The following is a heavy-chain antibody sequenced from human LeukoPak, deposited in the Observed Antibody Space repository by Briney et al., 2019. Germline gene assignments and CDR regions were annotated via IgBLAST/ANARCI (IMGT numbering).Heavy chain of an antibody. CDR3: ARRNYGDCDHYFDY. CDR1: GASISGYY. D-gene: IGHD4-17*01. Sequence: PSETLSPTCTVSGASISGYYWSWIRQRPGKGLEWIGCIYCSGSTNYNPSLKSRVTISGDTSSNQFSLRLSSVTAADTAVYFCARRNYGDCDHYFDYWGQGILVTVSS. J-gene: IGHJ4*02. V-gene: IGHV4-59*08. CDR2: IYCSGST.